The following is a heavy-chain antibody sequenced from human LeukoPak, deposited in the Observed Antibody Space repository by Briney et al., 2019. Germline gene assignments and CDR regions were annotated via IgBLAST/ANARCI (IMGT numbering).Heavy chain of an antibody. CDR3: ARGFGGNYYYYGMDV. J-gene: IGHJ6*02. CDR1: GGSISSGDYY. V-gene: IGHV4-30-4*01. Sequence: SETLSLTCTVSGGSISSGDYYWSWIRQPPGKGLEWIGYIYYSGSTYYNPSLKSRVTISVDRSKNQFSLKLSSVTAADTAVYYCARGFGGNYYYYGMDVWGQGTTVTVSS. D-gene: IGHD4-23*01. CDR2: IYYSGST.